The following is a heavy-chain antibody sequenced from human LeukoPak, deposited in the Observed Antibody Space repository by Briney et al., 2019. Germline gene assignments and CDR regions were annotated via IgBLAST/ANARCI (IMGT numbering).Heavy chain of an antibody. CDR3: ARGNLGYSGDSWDY. CDR2: INHSGST. D-gene: IGHD5-12*01. V-gene: IGHV4-34*01. J-gene: IGHJ4*02. CDR1: GGSFSGYY. Sequence: PSETLSLTCAVYGGSFSGYYWSWIRQPPGKGLEWIGEINHSGSTNYNPSLKSRVTISVDTSKNQFSLKLSSVTAADTAVYYCARGNLGYSGDSWDYWGQGTLVTVSS.